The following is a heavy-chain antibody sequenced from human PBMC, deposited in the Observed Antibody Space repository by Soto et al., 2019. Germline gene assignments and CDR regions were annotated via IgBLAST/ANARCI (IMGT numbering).Heavy chain of an antibody. Sequence: QVQLVQSGAEVKKPGASVKVSCKPSGDTFTNFDLNWVRQAAGQGLEWLGWMRANSGDTGHAQKFRVRVSMTRDPSMSTAYMELSSLRAEDTAVYYCARYFHGQGFKVWGQGTLVIVSS. CDR3: ARYFHGQGFKV. V-gene: IGHV1-8*01. CDR1: GDTFTNFD. J-gene: IGHJ4*02. CDR2: MRANSGDT. D-gene: IGHD2-15*01.